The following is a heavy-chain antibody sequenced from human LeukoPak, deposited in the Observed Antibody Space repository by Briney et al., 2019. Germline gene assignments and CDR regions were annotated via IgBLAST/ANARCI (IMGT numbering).Heavy chain of an antibody. Sequence: PGRSLTLSCVASGFTFSRSAMHWVRQAPGKGLERVSLTSYDGSNKYYADSVKGRFTISRDNSKNTLYLQMTSLRVEDTAIYYCAREDCSSTSCHISDYWGQGTQVTVSS. CDR2: TSYDGSNK. CDR1: GFTFSRSA. J-gene: IGHJ4*02. CDR3: AREDCSSTSCHISDY. V-gene: IGHV3-30*04. D-gene: IGHD2-2*02.